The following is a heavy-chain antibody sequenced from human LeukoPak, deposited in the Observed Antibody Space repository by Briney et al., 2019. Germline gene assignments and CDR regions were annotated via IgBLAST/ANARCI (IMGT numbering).Heavy chain of an antibody. Sequence: PSETLSLTCTVSGGSISSGSYYWSWIRQPAGKGLEWIGRIYTGGSTNYNPSLKSRVTISVDTSKNQFSLKLSSVTAADTAVYYCASTSKDFWSGYQTFDYWGQGTLVTVSS. CDR3: ASTSKDFWSGYQTFDY. CDR2: IYTGGST. CDR1: GGSISSGSYY. J-gene: IGHJ4*02. V-gene: IGHV4-61*02. D-gene: IGHD3-3*01.